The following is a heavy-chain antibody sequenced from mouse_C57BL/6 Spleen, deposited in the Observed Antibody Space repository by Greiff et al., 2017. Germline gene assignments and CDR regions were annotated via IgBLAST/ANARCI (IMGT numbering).Heavy chain of an antibody. V-gene: IGHV3-6*01. CDR1: GYSITSGYY. D-gene: IGHD1-1*01. CDR3: ARDYYGSSYEWYFDV. Sequence: EVKLQESGPGLVKPSQSLSLTCSVTGYSITSGYYWNWIRQFPGNKLEWMGYISYDGSNNYNPPLKNRISITRDTSKNQFFLKLNSVTTEDTATYYCARDYYGSSYEWYFDVWGTGTTVTVSS. CDR2: ISYDGSN. J-gene: IGHJ1*03.